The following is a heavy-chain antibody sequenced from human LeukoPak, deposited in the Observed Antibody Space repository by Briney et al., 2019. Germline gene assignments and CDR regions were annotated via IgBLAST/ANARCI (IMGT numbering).Heavy chain of an antibody. CDR1: GLTFSSYA. CDR3: AKGVAVASPYYFDY. D-gene: IGHD6-19*01. CDR2: ISGSGSST. J-gene: IGHJ4*02. V-gene: IGHV3-23*01. Sequence: GGSLRLSCAASGLTFSSYAMSWVRQAPGKGLEWVSPISGSGSSTYYADSVKGRFTISRDNSKNTLYLQMNSPRAEDTAVYYCAKGVAVASPYYFDYWGQGTLVTVSS.